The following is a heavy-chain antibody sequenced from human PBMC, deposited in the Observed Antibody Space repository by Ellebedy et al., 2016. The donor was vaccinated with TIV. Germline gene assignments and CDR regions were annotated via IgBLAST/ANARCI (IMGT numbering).Heavy chain of an antibody. J-gene: IGHJ4*02. Sequence: SETLSLXXTVSGGSISSTSYHWDWIRQSPGKGLEWIGSFYYSGSTSYNPSLKSRVTISVDTSKNQFSLKLTSVTAADTAVYYCAGRVGARHPHFWGQGTLVTVSS. V-gene: IGHV4-39*01. CDR3: AGRVGARHPHF. CDR2: FYYSGST. CDR1: GGSISSTSYH. D-gene: IGHD1-26*01.